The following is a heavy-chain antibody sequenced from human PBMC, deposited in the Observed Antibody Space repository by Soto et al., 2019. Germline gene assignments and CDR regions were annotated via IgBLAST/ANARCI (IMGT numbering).Heavy chain of an antibody. J-gene: IGHJ2*01. Sequence: GGSLRLSCAASGFTFSSYSMNWVRRAPGKGLEWVSSISSSSSYIYYADSVKGRFTISRDNAKNSLYLQMNSLRAEDTAVYYCARDHRTTYYYDSSGRYWYFDLWGRGTLVTVSS. CDR3: ARDHRTTYYYDSSGRYWYFDL. CDR2: ISSSSSYI. CDR1: GFTFSSYS. D-gene: IGHD3-22*01. V-gene: IGHV3-21*01.